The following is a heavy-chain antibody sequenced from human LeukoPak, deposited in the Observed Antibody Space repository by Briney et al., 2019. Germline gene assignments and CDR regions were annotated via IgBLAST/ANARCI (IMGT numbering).Heavy chain of an antibody. CDR2: IYTSGST. Sequence: SQTLSLTCTVSGGSISSGNYYWSWIRQPAGKGLEWIGRIYTSGSTNYNPSLKSRVTMSVDTSKNQFSLKLSSVTAADTAVYYCARGVEVTSYYFDYWGQGALVTVSS. J-gene: IGHJ4*02. CDR1: GGSISSGNYY. V-gene: IGHV4-61*02. CDR3: ARGVEVTSYYFDY. D-gene: IGHD3-10*01.